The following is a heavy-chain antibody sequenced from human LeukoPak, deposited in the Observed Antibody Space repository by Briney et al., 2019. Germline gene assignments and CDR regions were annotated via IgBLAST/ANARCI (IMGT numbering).Heavy chain of an antibody. CDR1: GGTFSSYA. CDR3: ARDGYCSSTSCYSLSWFAP. CDR2: IIPIFGTA. V-gene: IGHV1-69*01. D-gene: IGHD2-2*02. Sequence: GSSVKVSCKASGGTFSSYAISWVRQAPGQGLEWMGGIIPIFGTANYAQKFQGRVTITADESTSTAYMELSSLRSEDTAVYYCARDGYCSSTSCYSLSWFAPWGQGTLVPVSS. J-gene: IGHJ5*02.